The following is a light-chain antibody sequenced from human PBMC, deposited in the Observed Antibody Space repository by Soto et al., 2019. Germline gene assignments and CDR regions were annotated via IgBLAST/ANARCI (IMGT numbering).Light chain of an antibody. J-gene: IGLJ2*01. V-gene: IGLV2-14*01. Sequence: QSALTQPASVSGSPGQSITISCSGTRSDVGGYKYVSWYQQYTGKAPRLIMSEVSNRPSGVSSRFSGSKSGNTAALTISGLQAEDDANYYCMSDSDTVTVQVVFGGGTKLTVL. CDR1: RSDVGGYKY. CDR2: EVS. CDR3: MSDSDTVTVQVV.